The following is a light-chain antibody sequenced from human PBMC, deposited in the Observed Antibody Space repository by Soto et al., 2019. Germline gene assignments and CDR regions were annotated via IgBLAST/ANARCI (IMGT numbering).Light chain of an antibody. Sequence: ELVLTQSPGTLSLSPGERATLSCRASQSVSRYLAWYQQKPGQAPRLLIYDASTRATGIPARFSGSGSGTEFTLTISSLQSEDFAVYYCQQYNSWPLTFGGGTKVDIK. CDR1: QSVSRY. J-gene: IGKJ4*01. CDR3: QQYNSWPLT. V-gene: IGKV3-15*01. CDR2: DAS.